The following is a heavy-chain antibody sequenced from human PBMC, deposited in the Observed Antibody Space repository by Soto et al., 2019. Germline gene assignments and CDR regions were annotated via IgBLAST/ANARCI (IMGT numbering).Heavy chain of an antibody. Sequence: SVTCGVADGSSSGGGYSWSWIRQQPGKGLEWIGYIYHSGSTYYNPSLKSRVTISVDRSKNQFSLKLSSVTAADTAVYYCATGGRRSSSNWFDYWGQGTLVTVSS. CDR3: ATGGRRSSSNWFDY. J-gene: IGHJ4*02. CDR2: IYHSGST. CDR1: DGSSSGGGYS. V-gene: IGHV4-30-2*01. D-gene: IGHD6-6*01.